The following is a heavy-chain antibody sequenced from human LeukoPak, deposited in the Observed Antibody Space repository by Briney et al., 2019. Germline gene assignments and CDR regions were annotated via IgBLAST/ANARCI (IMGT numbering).Heavy chain of an antibody. CDR1: GFTFSSYA. Sequence: GGSLRLSCAASGFTFSSYAMSWVRQAPGKGLEWVSAISGSGDSTYYADSVKGRFTISRDNAKNTLYLQMNSLRAEDTAVYYCARDRYGDFSYWGQGTLVTVSS. CDR2: ISGSGDST. J-gene: IGHJ4*02. CDR3: ARDRYGDFSY. V-gene: IGHV3-23*01. D-gene: IGHD4-17*01.